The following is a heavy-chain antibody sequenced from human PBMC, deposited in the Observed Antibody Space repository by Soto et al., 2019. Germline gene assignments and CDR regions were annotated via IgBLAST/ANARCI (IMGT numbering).Heavy chain of an antibody. CDR3: ASTHYGSGSSTARYYGMDV. Sequence: EVQLVESGGGLVQPGGSLRLSCAASGFTVSSNYMSWVRQAPGKGLEWVSVIYSGGSTYYADSVKGRFTISRHNSKNTVYLQMNGLRAEDTAVYYWASTHYGSGSSTARYYGMDVWGQGTTVTVSS. V-gene: IGHV3-53*04. CDR2: IYSGGST. D-gene: IGHD3-10*01. CDR1: GFTVSSNY. J-gene: IGHJ6*02.